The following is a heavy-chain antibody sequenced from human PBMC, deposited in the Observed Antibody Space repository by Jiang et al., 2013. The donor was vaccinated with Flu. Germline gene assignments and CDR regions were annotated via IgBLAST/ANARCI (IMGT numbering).Heavy chain of an antibody. D-gene: IGHD3-22*01. Sequence: SQTLSLTCAISGDSVSSNSAAWNWIRQSPSRGLEWLGRTYYRSKWYNDYAVSVKSRITINPDTSKNQFSLQLNSVTPEDTAVYYCARDPKYYYDSSGSNYYGMDVWGQGTTVTVSS. CDR1: GDSVSSNSAA. CDR2: TYYRSKWYN. J-gene: IGHJ6*02. V-gene: IGHV6-1*01. CDR3: ARDPKYYYDSSGSNYYGMDV.